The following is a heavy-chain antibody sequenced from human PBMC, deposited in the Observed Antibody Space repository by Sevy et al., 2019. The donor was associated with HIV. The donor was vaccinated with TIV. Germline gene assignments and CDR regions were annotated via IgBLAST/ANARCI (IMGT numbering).Heavy chain of an antibody. D-gene: IGHD6-13*01. CDR3: AREGGMTAAGTPRPFDY. CDR2: TYYRSKWYN. CDR1: GDRVSSNSAA. V-gene: IGHV6-1*01. Sequence: QSQTLSLTCAISGDRVSSNSAAWNCIRQSPSRGLEWLGRTYYRSKWYNDYAVSVKSRITINPDTSKNQFSLQLNSVTPEDTAVYYCAREGGMTAAGTPRPFDYWGQGTLVTVSS. J-gene: IGHJ4*02.